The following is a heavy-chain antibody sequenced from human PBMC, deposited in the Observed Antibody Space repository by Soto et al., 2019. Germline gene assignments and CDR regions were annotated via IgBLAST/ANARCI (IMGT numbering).Heavy chain of an antibody. CDR2: IRSKANSYAT. Sequence: PGGSLRLSCAASGFTFSGSAMHWVRQASGKGLEWVGRIRSKANSYATAYAASVKGRFTISRDDSKNTAYLQMNSLKTEDTAVYYCTRLAAAGPFYYYYGMDVWRQGTTVTVSS. D-gene: IGHD6-13*01. V-gene: IGHV3-73*01. J-gene: IGHJ6*02. CDR1: GFTFSGSA. CDR3: TRLAAAGPFYYYYGMDV.